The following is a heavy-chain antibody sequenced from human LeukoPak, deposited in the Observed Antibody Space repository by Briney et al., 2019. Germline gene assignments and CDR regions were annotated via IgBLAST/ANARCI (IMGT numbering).Heavy chain of an antibody. D-gene: IGHD3-3*01. CDR1: GYTFTSNY. CDR3: ARGPHKRTYDRDNWFDP. V-gene: IGHV1-46*01. CDR2: ISPSGGST. J-gene: IGHJ5*02. Sequence: GASVKVSCKAFGYTFTSNYMHWVRQAPGQGPEWMGVISPSGGSTTYAQKFQGRVTMTRDMSTSTVYMELSSLRSEDTAVYYCARGPHKRTYDRDNWFDPWGQGTLVTVSS.